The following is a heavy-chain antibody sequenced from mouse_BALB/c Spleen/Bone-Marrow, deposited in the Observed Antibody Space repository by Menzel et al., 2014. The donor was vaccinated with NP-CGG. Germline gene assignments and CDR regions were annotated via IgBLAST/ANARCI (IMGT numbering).Heavy chain of an antibody. CDR2: IWGGGST. CDR3: ARRELHAMDY. Sequence: VMLVESGPGLVAPSQSLSITCTVSGFSLSRYSVHWIRQPPGKGLEWLRMIWGGGSTDYNSALRSRLSIINDNSKSQVFLKMSSLQTDDTAMYYCARRELHAMDYWGQGTSVTVSS. V-gene: IGHV2-6-4*01. CDR1: GFSLSRYS. J-gene: IGHJ4*01.